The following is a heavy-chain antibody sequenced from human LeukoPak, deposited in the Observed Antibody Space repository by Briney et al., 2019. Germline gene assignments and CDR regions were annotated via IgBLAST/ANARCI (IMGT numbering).Heavy chain of an antibody. D-gene: IGHD5-18*01. Sequence: SETLSLTCTVSGASISTNTYYWAWIRQPPGKGLERIANIFYNGNTYYNPSLKSRVTISVDTSKNQFSLKLSSVTAADTAVYYCARDSPRDSEVDYWGQGTLVTVSS. J-gene: IGHJ4*02. CDR3: ARDSPRDSEVDY. V-gene: IGHV4-39*07. CDR1: GASISTNTYY. CDR2: IFYNGNT.